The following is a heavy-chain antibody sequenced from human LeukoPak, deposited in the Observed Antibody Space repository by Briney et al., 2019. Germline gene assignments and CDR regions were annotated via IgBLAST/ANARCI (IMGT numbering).Heavy chain of an antibody. CDR2: INHSGST. D-gene: IGHD3-10*01. CDR1: GGSFSGYY. V-gene: IGHV4-34*01. Sequence: SETLSLTCAVYGGSFSGYYWSWIRQPPGKGLEWIGEINHSGSTNYNPSLKSRVTISVDTSKTQFSLKLSSVTAADTAVYYCARGVYYYGSGSYYYWGQGTLVTVSS. CDR3: ARGVYYYGSGSYYY. J-gene: IGHJ4*02.